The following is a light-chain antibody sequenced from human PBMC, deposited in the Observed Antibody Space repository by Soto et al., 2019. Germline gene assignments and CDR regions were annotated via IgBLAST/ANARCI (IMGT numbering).Light chain of an antibody. V-gene: IGKV1-39*01. Sequence: DIQLTQSPSSLSASVGDRVTITCRASQYITTYLNWYQHKPGNAPKLLLYAASILQSGVPSRFSGSGSGTDFALTISTLQPEDFGTYYCHQSYSTLPITFGQGTRLDIK. CDR1: QYITTY. J-gene: IGKJ5*01. CDR3: HQSYSTLPIT. CDR2: AAS.